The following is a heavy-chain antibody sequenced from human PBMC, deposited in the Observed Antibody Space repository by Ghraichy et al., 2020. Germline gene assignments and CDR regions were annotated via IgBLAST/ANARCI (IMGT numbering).Heavy chain of an antibody. D-gene: IGHD4-11*01. J-gene: IGHJ4*02. CDR1: GFIFKNAW. CDR2: IKSTADGGTI. CDR3: ATEADSTTYIDY. V-gene: IGHV3-15*07. Sequence: LSLTCAGSGFIFKNAWMNWVRQAPGKTLEWVGRIKSTADGGTIDYAAPVRGRFTISRDDSQSTLYLQMESLKTEDTGVYYCATEADSTTYIDYWGQGQLVTVSS.